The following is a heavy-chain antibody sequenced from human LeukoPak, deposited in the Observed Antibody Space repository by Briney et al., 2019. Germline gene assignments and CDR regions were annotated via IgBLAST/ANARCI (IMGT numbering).Heavy chain of an antibody. Sequence: ASVEVSCKASGYTFTGYYMHWVRQAPGQGLEWMGWINPKNAGTNYAQKFQGRVTMTRDTSISTAYMELSRLRSDDTAVYYCARTLYIAAAPGGFDYWGQGTLVTVSS. CDR2: INPKNAGT. J-gene: IGHJ4*02. D-gene: IGHD6-13*01. V-gene: IGHV1-2*02. CDR3: ARTLYIAAAPGGFDY. CDR1: GYTFTGYY.